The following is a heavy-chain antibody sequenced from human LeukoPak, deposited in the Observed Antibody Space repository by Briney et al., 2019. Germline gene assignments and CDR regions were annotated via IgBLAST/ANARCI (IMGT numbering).Heavy chain of an antibody. J-gene: IGHJ3*02. V-gene: IGHV4-31*03. D-gene: IGHD4-11*01. CDR3: ARDLSVISAKGSAFDI. CDR1: GGSISSGGYY. CDR2: IYYSGST. Sequence: SETLSLTCTVSGGSISSGGYYWSWIRQHPGKGLEWIGYIYYSGSTYYNPSLKSRVTISVDPSKNQFSLKLSSVTAADTAVYYCARDLSVISAKGSAFDIWGQGTMVTVSS.